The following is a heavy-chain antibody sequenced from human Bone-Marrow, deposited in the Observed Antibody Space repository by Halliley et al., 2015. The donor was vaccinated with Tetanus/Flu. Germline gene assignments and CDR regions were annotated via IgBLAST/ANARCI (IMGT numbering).Heavy chain of an antibody. D-gene: IGHD2-2*01. CDR3: ARDPPRGCSSASCSGY. CDR2: IIDSGANI. V-gene: IGHV3-21*01. Sequence: IIDSGANIYYADSVKGRFTISRDNAKNSLYLQMNSLRAEDTAVYYCARDPPRGCSSASCSGYWGRGTLVTVSS. J-gene: IGHJ4*02.